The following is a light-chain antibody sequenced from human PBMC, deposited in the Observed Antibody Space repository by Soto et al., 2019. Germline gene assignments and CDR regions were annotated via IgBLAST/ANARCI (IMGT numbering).Light chain of an antibody. CDR3: GSWDSSLSAYV. CDR2: DDN. J-gene: IGLJ1*01. V-gene: IGLV1-51*01. Sequence: QSVLTQPPPVSAAPGQNVTSSCSGSSSNIGGNSVSWYQQLPGTAPKLLIYDDNKRPSGIPDRFSGSKSGTSATLGITGFQTGDEADYYCGSWDSSLSAYVFGTGTKVTVL. CDR1: SSNIGGNS.